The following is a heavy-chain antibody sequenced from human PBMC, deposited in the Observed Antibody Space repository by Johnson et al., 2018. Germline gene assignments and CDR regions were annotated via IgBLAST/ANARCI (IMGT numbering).Heavy chain of an antibody. CDR3: AREWSTRDAFDI. V-gene: IGHV3-7*01. CDR2: IKQDGSEK. D-gene: IGHD5/OR15-5a*01. Sequence: VQLVESGGGLVQPGGSLRLSCAASGFTFSSYWMSWVRQAPGKGLEWVANIKQDGSEKYYVDSVKGRFTISRDNAKNSLYLQMHSLRAQDAAVCYCAREWSTRDAFDIWGEGTMVTVSS. J-gene: IGHJ3*02. CDR1: GFTFSSYW.